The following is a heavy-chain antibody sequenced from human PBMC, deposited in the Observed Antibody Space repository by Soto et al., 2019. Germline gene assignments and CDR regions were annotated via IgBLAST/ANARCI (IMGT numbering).Heavy chain of an antibody. CDR1: GFTFSSCT. CDR3: SGCSGGACHQKYGMDV. J-gene: IGHJ6*02. CDR2: ISPSTSHI. V-gene: IGHV3-21*01. Sequence: EVHLVESGGGLVKPGGSLRLSCAVSGFTFSSCTMNWVRQAPGKGLEWVSSISPSTSHIYYADSVKGRFTISRDNAKNSLCLQMSSLRAEDTAVYYCSGCSGGACHQKYGMDVWGQGTTVSVSS. D-gene: IGHD2-15*01.